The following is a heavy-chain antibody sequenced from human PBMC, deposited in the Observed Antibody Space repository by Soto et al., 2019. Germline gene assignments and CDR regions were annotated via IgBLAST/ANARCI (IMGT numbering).Heavy chain of an antibody. Sequence: EVQLVESGGGLVKPGGSLRLSCAASGFTFSNAWMNWVRQAPGKGLEWVGRIKSKTDGGTTDYAAPVKGRFTISRDDSKNTLYLQMNSLKTEDTAVYYCTPVHGYCSSTSCPPPYYGMDVWGQGTTVTVSS. J-gene: IGHJ6*02. CDR1: GFTFSNAW. D-gene: IGHD2-2*01. CDR2: IKSKTDGGTT. V-gene: IGHV3-15*07. CDR3: TPVHGYCSSTSCPPPYYGMDV.